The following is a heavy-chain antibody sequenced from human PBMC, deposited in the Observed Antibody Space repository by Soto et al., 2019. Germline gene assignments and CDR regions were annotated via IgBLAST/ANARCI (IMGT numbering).Heavy chain of an antibody. CDR1: GFTFSSYW. V-gene: IGHV3-74*01. Sequence: GSLRLSYAASGFTFSSYWMHWVRQAPGKGLEWVSRIKSDGSGTTYADSVKGRLTISRDNAKNTLYLQMNSLRAEDTAVYYCARGDGDYYDGNGYLGRHWGQGTLVTVSS. D-gene: IGHD3-22*01. CDR3: ARGDGDYYDGNGYLGRH. J-gene: IGHJ4*02. CDR2: IKSDGSGT.